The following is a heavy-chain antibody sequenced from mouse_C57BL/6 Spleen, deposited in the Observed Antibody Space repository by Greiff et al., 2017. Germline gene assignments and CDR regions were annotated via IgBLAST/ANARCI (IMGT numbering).Heavy chain of an antibody. CDR3: ARGRYGSSGGYFDV. D-gene: IGHD1-1*01. J-gene: IGHJ1*03. CDR2: IYPGSGST. Sequence: QVQLQQPGAELVKPGASVKMSCKASGYTFTSYWITWVKQRPGQGLEWIGDIYPGSGSTNYNEKFKSKATLTVDTSSSTAYMQLSSLTSEDSAVYYCARGRYGSSGGYFDVWGTGTTVTVSS. V-gene: IGHV1-55*01. CDR1: GYTFTSYW.